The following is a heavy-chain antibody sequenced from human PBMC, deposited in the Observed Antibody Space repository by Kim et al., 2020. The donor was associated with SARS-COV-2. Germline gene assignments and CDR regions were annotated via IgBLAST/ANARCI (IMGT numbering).Heavy chain of an antibody. Sequence: SETLSLTCTVYGDSISGYDYYCSRIRQHPGKGLEWIVYMSYRGITRYNPPLKSRVSISVDTTTHQLSLKMTSMTAADTAVYYCARRKGYYYGSYGYYFDPWGQGPLVTVSS. V-gene: IGHV4-31*03. CDR2: MSYRGIT. D-gene: IGHD3-22*01. J-gene: IGHJ5*02. CDR1: GDSISGYDYY. CDR3: ARRKGYYYGSYGYYFDP.